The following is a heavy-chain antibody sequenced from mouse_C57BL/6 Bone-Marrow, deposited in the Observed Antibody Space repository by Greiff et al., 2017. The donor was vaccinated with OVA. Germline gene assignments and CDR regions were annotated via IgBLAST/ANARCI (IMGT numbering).Heavy chain of an antibody. CDR2: FHPYNDDT. V-gene: IGHV1-47*01. Sequence: LVESGAELVKPGASVKMSCKASGYTFTTYPIEWMKQNHGKSLEWIGNFHPYNDDTKYNEKFKGKATLTVEKSSSTVYLELSRLTSDDSAVYYCARAGSGYWYFDVWGTGTTVTVSS. D-gene: IGHD4-1*01. CDR1: GYTFTTYP. CDR3: ARAGSGYWYFDV. J-gene: IGHJ1*03.